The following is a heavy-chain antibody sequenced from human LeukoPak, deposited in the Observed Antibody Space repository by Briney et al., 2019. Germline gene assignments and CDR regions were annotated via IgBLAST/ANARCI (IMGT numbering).Heavy chain of an antibody. Sequence: ASVKVSCKTSGYTFTSFGISWVRQAPGQGLEWMGWINPNSGDTNYAQKFQGRVTMTRDMSISTAYMELSRLRSDDTAVYYCARAVYLGGNWFDPWGQGTLVTVSS. D-gene: IGHD5/OR15-5a*01. J-gene: IGHJ5*02. CDR1: GYTFTSFG. V-gene: IGHV1-2*02. CDR2: INPNSGDT. CDR3: ARAVYLGGNWFDP.